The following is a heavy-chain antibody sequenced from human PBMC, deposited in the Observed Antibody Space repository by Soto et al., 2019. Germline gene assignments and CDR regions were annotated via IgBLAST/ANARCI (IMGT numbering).Heavy chain of an antibody. Sequence: EVHLLESGGGLVQPGGSLRLSCAASGFTFSSHSMTWVRPAPGTGLEWISGISNNNVDTFYAESVKGRFTISRDNSKTTVSLQLISLGADDTARYFCSKGSGYGALWGQGTLVIVSS. D-gene: IGHD5-18*01. CDR3: SKGSGYGAL. V-gene: IGHV3-23*01. CDR1: GFTFSSHS. J-gene: IGHJ4*02. CDR2: ISNNNVDT.